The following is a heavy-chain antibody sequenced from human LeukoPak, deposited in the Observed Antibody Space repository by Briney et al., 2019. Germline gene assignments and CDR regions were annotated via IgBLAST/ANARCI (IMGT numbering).Heavy chain of an antibody. Sequence: GSLRLSCTASGFTFVDYAMSWVRQAPGKGLEWVGFIRSKGYGGTTEYAASVKGRFTISRDDSKSIAYLQMNSLKTEDTAVYYCTRWDSSYFDYWGQGTLVTVSS. J-gene: IGHJ4*02. CDR2: IRSKGYGGTT. CDR1: GFTFVDYA. CDR3: TRWDSSYFDY. V-gene: IGHV3-49*04. D-gene: IGHD3-22*01.